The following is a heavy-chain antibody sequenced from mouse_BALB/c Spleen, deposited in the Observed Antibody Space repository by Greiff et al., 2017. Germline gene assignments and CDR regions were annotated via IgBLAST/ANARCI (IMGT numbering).Heavy chain of an antibody. D-gene: IGHD1-1*01. CDR2: ISYSGST. J-gene: IGHJ2*01. CDR1: GYSITSDYA. V-gene: IGHV3-2*02. Sequence: EVQLQESGPGLVKPSQSLSLTCTVTGYSITSDYAWNWIRQFPGNKLEWMGYISYSGSTSYNPSLKSRISITRDTSKNQFFLQLNSVTTEDTATYYCARSSTVALDYWGQGTTLTVSS. CDR3: ARSSTVALDY.